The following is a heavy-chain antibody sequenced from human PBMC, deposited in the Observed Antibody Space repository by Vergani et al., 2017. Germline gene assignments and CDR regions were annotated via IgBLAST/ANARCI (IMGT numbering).Heavy chain of an antibody. CDR2: IRYDGGKT. CDR1: GFSFRSNG. J-gene: IGHJ4*02. D-gene: IGHD2-21*02. V-gene: IGHV3-30*02. CDR3: AKMGSVVVTEVAYYFDY. Sequence: QVQLVESGGGVVQPGGSLRLACAASGFSFRSNGMHWVRQAPGKGVEWVAFIRYDGGKTYYVDSVKGRFTISRDNSKNTVFLQMNRLRAEDTAVYYCAKMGSVVVTEVAYYFDYWGQGTLVTVSS.